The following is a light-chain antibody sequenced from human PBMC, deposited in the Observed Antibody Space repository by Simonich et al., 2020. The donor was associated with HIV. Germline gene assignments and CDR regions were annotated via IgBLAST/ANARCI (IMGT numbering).Light chain of an antibody. CDR1: SSDVGCYNY. CDR2: DVS. V-gene: IGLV2-14*01. Sequence: QSALTQPASVSGSPVQSSTISCTGTSSDVGCYNYVSWYPQHKGKAPKLMIYDVSKRPSGVSNRFSGSKSGNTASLTISGLQAEDEADYYCSSYTSSSTWVFGGGTKLTVL. J-gene: IGLJ3*02. CDR3: SSYTSSSTWV.